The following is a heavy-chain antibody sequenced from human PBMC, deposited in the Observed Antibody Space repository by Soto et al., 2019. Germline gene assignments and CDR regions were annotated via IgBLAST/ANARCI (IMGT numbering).Heavy chain of an antibody. V-gene: IGHV1-3*01. CDR3: ARAFYGAGSYYNSGSNCFDP. Sequence: ASVKVSCKASGYTFTSYAMHWVRQAPGQGLEWMGWINAGNGNTKYSQKFQGRVTITRDTSASTAYMELSSLRSEDTAVYYCARAFYGAGSYYNSGSNCFDPWGQRTLVTVS. J-gene: IGHJ5*02. CDR2: INAGNGNT. CDR1: GYTFTSYA. D-gene: IGHD3-10*01.